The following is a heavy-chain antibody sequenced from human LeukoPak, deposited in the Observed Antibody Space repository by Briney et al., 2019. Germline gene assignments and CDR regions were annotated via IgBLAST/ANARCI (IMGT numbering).Heavy chain of an antibody. V-gene: IGHV1-18*01. CDR3: ARDRYNWNYVLEDDMDV. D-gene: IGHD1-7*01. Sequence: ASVKVSCTASRHTYTLYGISWVRHAPGQGLEWMGWIRAYTGNTNYAQKLQGRVTMTTDTSTRTAYMELRSVRSDDTAVYYCARDRYNWNYVLEDDMDVWGQGTTVTVSS. CDR1: RHTYTLYG. J-gene: IGHJ6*02. CDR2: IRAYTGNT.